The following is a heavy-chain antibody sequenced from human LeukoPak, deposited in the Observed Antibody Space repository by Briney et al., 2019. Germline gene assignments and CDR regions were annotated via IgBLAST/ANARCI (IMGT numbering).Heavy chain of an antibody. CDR1: GFTFSSYA. V-gene: IGHV3-30-3*01. Sequence: GGSLRLSCAASGFTFSSYAMHWVRQAPGKGLEWVAVISYDGSNKYYADSVKGRFTISRDNSKNTLYLQMNSLRAEDMAVYYCARGGEEWELPGRYYYYYGMDVWGQGTTVTVSS. CDR2: ISYDGSNK. J-gene: IGHJ6*02. CDR3: ARGGEEWELPGRYYYYYGMDV. D-gene: IGHD1-26*01.